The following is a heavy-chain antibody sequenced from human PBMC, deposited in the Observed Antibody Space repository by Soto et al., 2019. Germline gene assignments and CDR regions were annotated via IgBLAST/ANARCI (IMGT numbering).Heavy chain of an antibody. CDR2: INPSGGGT. CDR1: GYIFTDYH. Sequence: QVQLVQSGAEVKKPGASVMLSCKASGYIFTDYHMYWVRQAPGQGLEWVGTINPSGGGTSYAQKFPGRVTMPRDTSTSTVYMELNSLRSEDTAVHYCARGRSAAFDIWGQGTMVTVSA. CDR3: ARGRSAAFDI. V-gene: IGHV1-46*01. J-gene: IGHJ3*02.